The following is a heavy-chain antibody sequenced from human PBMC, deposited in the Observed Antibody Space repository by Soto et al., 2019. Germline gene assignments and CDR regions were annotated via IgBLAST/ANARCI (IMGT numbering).Heavy chain of an antibody. CDR1: GGSISSYY. CDR3: ARAVLPATAPFDY. Sequence: QVQLQESGPRLVKPSETLSLTCIVSGGSISSYYWSWIRQPPGKGLEWIGYIYYSGSTNYNPSLTSRVTISVDTSKNQFSLKLSSMTAADTAVYYCARAVLPATAPFDYWGQGTLVTVSS. CDR2: IYYSGST. J-gene: IGHJ4*02. V-gene: IGHV4-59*01. D-gene: IGHD2-2*01.